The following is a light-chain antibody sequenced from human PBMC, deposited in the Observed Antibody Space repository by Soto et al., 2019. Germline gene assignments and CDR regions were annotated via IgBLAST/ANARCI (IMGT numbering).Light chain of an antibody. CDR1: QSVRDN. CDR3: QQYGHSPRT. J-gene: IGKJ1*01. Sequence: EIVLTQSPATLSVSPGERVTLSCRASQSVRDNLAWYQHKPGQAPRLLMYGGSTRVTGLPARFRGSGSGTEFTLTITSLQSEDFAVYYCQQYGHSPRTFGQGTKVEVK. V-gene: IGKV3-15*01. CDR2: GGS.